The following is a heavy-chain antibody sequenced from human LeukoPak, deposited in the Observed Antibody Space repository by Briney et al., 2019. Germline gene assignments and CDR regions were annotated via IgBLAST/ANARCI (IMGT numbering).Heavy chain of an antibody. Sequence: SETLSLTCAVYGGSLSGSYWSRIRQPPGKGLEWIGEINHSGSANYNPSLKSRVTLSIDKSKNQFSLNLNSVTAADTAVYYCARARRDSGYYKVDYWDQGTLVTVSS. CDR3: ARARRDSGYYKVDY. J-gene: IGHJ4*02. D-gene: IGHD3-3*01. V-gene: IGHV4-34*01. CDR1: GGSLSGSY. CDR2: INHSGSA.